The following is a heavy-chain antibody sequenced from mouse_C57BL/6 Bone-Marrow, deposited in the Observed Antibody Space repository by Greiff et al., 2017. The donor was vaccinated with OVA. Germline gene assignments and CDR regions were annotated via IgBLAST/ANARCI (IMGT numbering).Heavy chain of an antibody. Sequence: QVQLKVSGPGILQSSQTLSLTCSFSGFSLSTSGMGVSWIRQPSGKGLEWLAHIYWDDDKRYNPSLKSRLTISKDTSRNQVFLKITSVDTADTATYYCARCYGNDSFAYWGQGTLVTVSA. CDR3: ARCYGNDSFAY. D-gene: IGHD2-2*01. V-gene: IGHV8-12*01. CDR2: IYWDDDK. CDR1: GFSLSTSGMG. J-gene: IGHJ3*01.